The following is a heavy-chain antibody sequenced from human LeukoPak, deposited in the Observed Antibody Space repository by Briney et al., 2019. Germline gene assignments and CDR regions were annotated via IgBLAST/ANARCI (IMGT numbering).Heavy chain of an antibody. D-gene: IGHD3-10*01. CDR2: INSDGSST. CDR3: ARAVYYSNYLGY. CDR1: GFTFSSYW. Sequence: GGSLRLSCAASGFTFSSYWMHWVRQAPGKGLVWVSRINSDGSSTNYGDSVKGRFAISRDNAKNTLYLQMNSLRAEDTAMYYCARAVYYSNYLGYWGQGTLVTVSS. V-gene: IGHV3-74*01. J-gene: IGHJ4*01.